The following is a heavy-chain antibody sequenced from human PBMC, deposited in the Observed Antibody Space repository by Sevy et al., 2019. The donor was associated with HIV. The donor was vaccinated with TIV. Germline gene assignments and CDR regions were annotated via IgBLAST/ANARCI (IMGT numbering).Heavy chain of an antibody. CDR2: FDPEDGER. Sequence: ASVKVSCKVSGYTLTKLSMHWVRQAPGKGLEWMGSFDPEDGERIYPQNFQGRVTMSEDTSTDTAYMDLSSLRSDDTAEYFCAATREYYYGNTRYFDHWGQGTLVTVSS. CDR1: GYTLTKLS. J-gene: IGHJ4*02. V-gene: IGHV1-24*01. D-gene: IGHD3-10*01. CDR3: AATREYYYGNTRYFDH.